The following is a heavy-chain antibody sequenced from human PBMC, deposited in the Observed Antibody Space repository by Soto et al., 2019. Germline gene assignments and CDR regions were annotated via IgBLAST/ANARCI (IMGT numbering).Heavy chain of an antibody. V-gene: IGHV3-23*01. CDR2: KSSGGST. CDR1: GFSFSNYV. D-gene: IGHD6-13*01. Sequence: GGSLRLCCAASGFSFSNYVMAWVRQAPGKGLEWVSAKSSGGSTYYPDSVKGRVTTSRDNSENTLYLRMSSLRAEDTAVYYCAKASGSSWPYYFDSWGQGTLVTVSS. CDR3: AKASGSSWPYYFDS. J-gene: IGHJ4*02.